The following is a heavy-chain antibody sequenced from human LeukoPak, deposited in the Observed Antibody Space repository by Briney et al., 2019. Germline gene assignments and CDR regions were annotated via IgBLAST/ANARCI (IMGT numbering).Heavy chain of an antibody. D-gene: IGHD1-26*01. CDR3: AREYPNDIVGASFYS. J-gene: IGHJ4*02. Sequence: KPSETLSLTCTVSGASINNYYWTWIRQPAGKGLEWIGLIYTSGTTNYNPSRKSRVTMSVDTSKKHFSLKLSSVTAPYMDVYYCAREYPNDIVGASFYSWGQGTLVTVSS. CDR1: GASINNYY. V-gene: IGHV4-4*07. CDR2: IYTSGTT.